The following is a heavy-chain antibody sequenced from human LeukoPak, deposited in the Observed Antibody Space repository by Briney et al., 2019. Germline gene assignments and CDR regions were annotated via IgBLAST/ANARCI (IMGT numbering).Heavy chain of an antibody. D-gene: IGHD5-24*01. CDR2: IYTSGSN. Sequence: SETLSLTCPVAGGSISSYYWSWIRRPPGKGLEWVGYIYTSGSNNYNPSLKSRVTISVDTSKSQFALKLSSVTAADTAVYYCARGGWLQFNYWGQGTLVTVSS. J-gene: IGHJ4*02. CDR1: GGSISSYY. V-gene: IGHV4-4*09. CDR3: ARGGWLQFNY.